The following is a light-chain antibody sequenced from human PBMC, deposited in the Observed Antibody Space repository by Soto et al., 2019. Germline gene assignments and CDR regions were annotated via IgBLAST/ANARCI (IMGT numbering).Light chain of an antibody. J-gene: IGLJ2*01. Sequence: QSALTQPASVSGSPGQSITISCTGTSSDVGGYNYVSWYQQHPGKAPKLMIYEVSNRPSGVSNRFSGSKSGNTASLTISGLKAEDEADYYCSSYTSSGTLVVFGGGTKLTVL. V-gene: IGLV2-14*01. CDR3: SSYTSSGTLVV. CDR2: EVS. CDR1: SSDVGGYNY.